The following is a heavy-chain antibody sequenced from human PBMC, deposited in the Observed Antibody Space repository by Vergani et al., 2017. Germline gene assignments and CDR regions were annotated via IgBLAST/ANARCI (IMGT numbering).Heavy chain of an antibody. D-gene: IGHD1-20*01. CDR2: IGTAGDT. CDR1: GFTFSSYD. V-gene: IGHV3-13*01. CDR3: ATLPDFNWNEGDY. J-gene: IGHJ4*02. Sequence: EVQLVESGGGLVQPGGSLRLSCAASGFTFSSYDMHWVRQATGKGLEWVSAIGTAGDTYYPGSVKGRFTISRENAKNSLYLQMNSLRAGDTAVYYCATLPDFNWNEGDYWGQGTLVTVSS.